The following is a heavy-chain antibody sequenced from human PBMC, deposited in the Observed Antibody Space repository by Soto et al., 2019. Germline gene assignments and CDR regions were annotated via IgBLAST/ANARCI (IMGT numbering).Heavy chain of an antibody. CDR2: ISGSGGST. J-gene: IGHJ4*02. V-gene: IGHV3-23*01. CDR1: GFTFSSYA. D-gene: IGHD6-19*01. Sequence: EVQLLESGGGLVQPGGSLRLSCAASGFTFSSYAMSWVRQAPGKGLEWVSAISGSGGSTYYADSVKGRFTSSRDNSKNALYLQMNSLRAEDTAVYYCAGRSSGWYFDYWGQGTLFTVSS. CDR3: AGRSSGWYFDY.